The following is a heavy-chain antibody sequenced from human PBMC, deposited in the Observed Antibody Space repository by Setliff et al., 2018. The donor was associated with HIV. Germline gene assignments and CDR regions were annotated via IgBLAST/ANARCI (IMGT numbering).Heavy chain of an antibody. D-gene: IGHD3-10*01. J-gene: IGHJ6*03. CDR1: GFTFTDYH. Sequence: GGSLRLSCITSGFTFTDYHMNWVRQAPGKGLEWVSSISSSSSYIYYADSVKGRFTISRDNAKNSLYLQMNSLRAEDTAVYYCARDRAESYYYYYYYMDVWGKGTTVTVSS. CDR2: ISSSSSYI. CDR3: ARDRAESYYYYYYYMDV. V-gene: IGHV3-21*01.